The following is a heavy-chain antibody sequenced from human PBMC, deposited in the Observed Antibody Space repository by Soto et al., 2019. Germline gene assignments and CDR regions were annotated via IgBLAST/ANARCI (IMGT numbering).Heavy chain of an antibody. D-gene: IGHD6-13*01. CDR2: IKPDSGFT. V-gene: IGHV1-2*02. Sequence: ASVKVSCKASGYSFTAYYIHWVRQAPGQGLEWMGWIKPDSGFTTSALGFEGRVTMTRDTSIRTAYMELKSLRSDDTAVYYCARDLHSSSWYRGWVDSWGQGTQVTVSS. J-gene: IGHJ5*01. CDR1: GYSFTAYY. CDR3: ARDLHSSSWYRGWVDS.